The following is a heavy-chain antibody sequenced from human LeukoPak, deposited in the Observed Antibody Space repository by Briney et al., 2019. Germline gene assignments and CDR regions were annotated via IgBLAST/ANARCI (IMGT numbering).Heavy chain of an antibody. J-gene: IGHJ6*02. D-gene: IGHD3-22*01. CDR3: ARLFPDSSGYYYLGSMDV. CDR2: ISAYNGNT. CDR1: GYTFTSHG. V-gene: IGHV1-18*01. Sequence: ASVKVSCKASGYTFTSHGISWVRQAPGQGLEWMGWISAYNGNTNYAQKLQGRVTMTTDTSTSTAYMELRSLRYDDTAVYYCARLFPDSSGYYYLGSMDVWGQETTVTVSS.